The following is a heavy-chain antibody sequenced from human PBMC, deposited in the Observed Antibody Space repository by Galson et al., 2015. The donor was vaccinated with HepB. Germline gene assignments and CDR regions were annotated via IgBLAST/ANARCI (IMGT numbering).Heavy chain of an antibody. CDR3: TSDYSGSYSDAFDI. Sequence: SLRLSCAASGFTFGDYAMSWFRQAPGKGLEWVGFIRSKAYGGTTEYAASVKGRFTISRDDSKSIAYLQMNSLKTEDTAVYYCTSDYSGSYSDAFDIWGQGTMVTVSS. CDR2: IRSKAYGGTT. V-gene: IGHV3-49*03. J-gene: IGHJ3*02. D-gene: IGHD1-26*01. CDR1: GFTFGDYA.